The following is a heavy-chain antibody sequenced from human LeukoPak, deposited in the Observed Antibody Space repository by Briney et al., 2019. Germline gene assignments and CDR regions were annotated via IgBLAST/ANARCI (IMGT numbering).Heavy chain of an antibody. D-gene: IGHD1-7*01. J-gene: IGHJ4*02. CDR2: ISSSGSTI. CDR3: ARGNWNYAPYDIDY. CDR1: GFTFSSYE. Sequence: GGSLRLSCAASGFTFSSYEMNWVRQAPGKGLEWVSYISSSGSTIYYADSVKGRFTISRDNAKNSLYLQMNSLRAEDTAVYYCARGNWNYAPYDIDYWGQGTLVTVSS. V-gene: IGHV3-48*03.